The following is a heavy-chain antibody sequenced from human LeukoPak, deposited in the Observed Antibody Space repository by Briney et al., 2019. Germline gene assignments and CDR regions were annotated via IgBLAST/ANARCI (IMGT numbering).Heavy chain of an antibody. CDR3: ARDRRYCGGGSCYFDYFFDY. CDR2: ISYDRSIN. CDR1: GFSFNSYA. Sequence: GGSLRLSCAASGFSFNSYAVHWVRQAPGKGLEWVAVISYDRSINFYAASGKGRFTISRDNSTNTLYLQMNSLRTEDTALYFCARDRRYCGGGSCYFDYFFDYWGQGTLVTVSS. V-gene: IGHV3-30-3*01. D-gene: IGHD2-15*01. J-gene: IGHJ4*02.